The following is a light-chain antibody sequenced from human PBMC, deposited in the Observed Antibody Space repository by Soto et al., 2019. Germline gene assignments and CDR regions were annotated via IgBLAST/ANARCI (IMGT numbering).Light chain of an antibody. CDR1: QSVTSN. V-gene: IGKV3-15*01. CDR3: QQYNTGPPFT. CDR2: DAS. Sequence: EIVMTQSPATLSVSPGERATLSCRASQSVTSNLAWYQQKPCQAPRLLIYDASTRATGIPAMFSGSGSGTEFPLTISSLQSEDFAAYYCQQYNTGPPFTFGGGTTVEIK. J-gene: IGKJ4*01.